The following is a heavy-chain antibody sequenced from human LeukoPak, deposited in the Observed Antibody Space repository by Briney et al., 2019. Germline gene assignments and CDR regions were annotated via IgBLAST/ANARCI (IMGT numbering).Heavy chain of an antibody. V-gene: IGHV4-59*01. CDR1: GGSISSYY. D-gene: IGHD6-19*01. CDR3: ARDKDWLSRAYAFDI. J-gene: IGHJ3*02. CDR2: ISYRGIT. Sequence: SETLSLTCTVSGGSISSYYWSWMRQPPGKGREWIGYISYRGITSYNPSLKSRVTISLDTSKNQFSLRLTSVTAADTAVYYCARDKDWLSRAYAFDIWGQGTMVTVSS.